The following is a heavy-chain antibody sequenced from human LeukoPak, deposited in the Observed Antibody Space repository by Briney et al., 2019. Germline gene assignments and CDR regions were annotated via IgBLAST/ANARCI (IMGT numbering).Heavy chain of an antibody. Sequence: PSETLSLTCTVSGGSISSSSYYWGWIRQPPGKGLEWIGSIYYSGSTYYNPSLKSRVTISVDKSKNQFSLKLSSVTAADTAVYYCARGGRSGSYWAFDIWGQGTMVTVSS. V-gene: IGHV4-39*07. J-gene: IGHJ3*02. CDR3: ARGGRSGSYWAFDI. D-gene: IGHD1-26*01. CDR1: GGSISSSSYY. CDR2: IYYSGST.